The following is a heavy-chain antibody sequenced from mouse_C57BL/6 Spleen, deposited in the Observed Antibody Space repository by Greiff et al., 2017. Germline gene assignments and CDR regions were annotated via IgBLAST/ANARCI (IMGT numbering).Heavy chain of an antibody. V-gene: IGHV1-15*01. D-gene: IGHD2-1*01. Sequence: QVQLKESGAELVRPGASVTLSCKASGYTFTDYEMHWVKQTPVHGLEWIGAIDPETGGTAYNQKFKGKAILTADKSSSTAYMELRSLTSEDSAVYYCTLIYYPFGGAYWGQGTLVTVSA. J-gene: IGHJ3*01. CDR2: IDPETGGT. CDR1: GYTFTDYE. CDR3: TLIYYPFGGAY.